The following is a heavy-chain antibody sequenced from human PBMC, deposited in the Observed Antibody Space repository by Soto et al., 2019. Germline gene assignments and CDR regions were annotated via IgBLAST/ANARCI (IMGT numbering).Heavy chain of an antibody. CDR1: GYTFTGYY. Sequence: ASVKVSCKASGYTFTGYYMHWVRQAPGQGLEWMGWINPNSGGTNYAQKFQGWVTMTRDTSISTAYMELSRLRSDDTAVYYCARGQGSRIAARPDYYYYYMEVWGKGTTVTVSS. CDR3: ARGQGSRIAARPDYYYYYMEV. CDR2: INPNSGGT. V-gene: IGHV1-2*04. J-gene: IGHJ6*03. D-gene: IGHD6-6*01.